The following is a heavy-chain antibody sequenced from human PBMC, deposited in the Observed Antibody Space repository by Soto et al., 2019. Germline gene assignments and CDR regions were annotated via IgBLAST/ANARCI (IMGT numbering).Heavy chain of an antibody. CDR2: IWYDGSNE. V-gene: IGHV3-33*01. J-gene: IGHJ6*02. Sequence: PGGSLRLSCAASEFTFSSYVMHWVRQAPGKGLEWVAVIWYDGSNEYYADSVKGRFTISRDNSKNTLYLQMNSLRAEDTAVYYCARDGAVGYGMDVWGQGTTVTVSS. CDR1: EFTFSSYV. CDR3: ARDGAVGYGMDV.